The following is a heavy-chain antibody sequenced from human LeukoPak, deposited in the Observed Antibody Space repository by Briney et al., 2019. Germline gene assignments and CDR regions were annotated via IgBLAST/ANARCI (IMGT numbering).Heavy chain of an antibody. D-gene: IGHD2-8*01. J-gene: IGHJ6*03. Sequence: PGGSLRLSCAASGFTFDDYGMSWVRHAPGKGLEWVSGINWNGGSTGYADSVKGRFTISRDNAKNSLYLQMNSLRAEDTALYYCARVNGKGGYYYYDMDVWGKGTTVTVSS. CDR2: INWNGGST. V-gene: IGHV3-20*04. CDR3: ARVNGKGGYYYYDMDV. CDR1: GFTFDDYG.